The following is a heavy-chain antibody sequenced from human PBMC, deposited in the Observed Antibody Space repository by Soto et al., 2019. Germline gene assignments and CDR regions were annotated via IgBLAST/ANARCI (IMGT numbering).Heavy chain of an antibody. J-gene: IGHJ4*02. CDR3: AKGKGVGATPDGANC. Sequence: EVQVLESGGGLVQPGGSLRLSCAASGFTFTGYGMNWVRQAQGKGLEWVSGVRSDGDTTYNAESVKGRFTVARDTSKNAVYLQMNSLRVEDTAVYYCAKGKGVGATPDGANCWGQGTLVTVSP. D-gene: IGHD1-26*01. CDR2: VRSDGDTT. CDR1: GFTFTGYG. V-gene: IGHV3-23*01.